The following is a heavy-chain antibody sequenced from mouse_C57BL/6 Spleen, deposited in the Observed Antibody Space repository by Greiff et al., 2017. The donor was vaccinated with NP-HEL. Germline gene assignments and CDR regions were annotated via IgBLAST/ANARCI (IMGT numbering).Heavy chain of an antibody. Sequence: EVQLQQSGAELVKPGASVKLSCTASGFNIKDYYMHWVKQRTEQGLEWIGRIDPEDGETKYAPKFPGKATITADTSSNTAYLQLSSLTSEDTAVYYCARGYDYDGVDYWGQGTTLTVSS. J-gene: IGHJ2*01. D-gene: IGHD2-4*01. CDR1: GFNIKDYY. CDR2: IDPEDGET. CDR3: ARGYDYDGVDY. V-gene: IGHV14-2*01.